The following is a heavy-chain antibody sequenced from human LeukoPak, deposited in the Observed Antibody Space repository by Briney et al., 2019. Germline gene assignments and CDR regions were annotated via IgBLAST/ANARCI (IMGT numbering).Heavy chain of an antibody. J-gene: IGHJ6*02. Sequence: GGSLRLSCAASGFTFSSYAMSWVRQAPGKGLEWVSAISGSGGSTYYADSVKGRFTISRDNSKNTLYLQMNSLRAEDTAVYYCARLAYCGGDCYLYYYYGMDVWGQGTTVTVSS. CDR1: GFTFSSYA. D-gene: IGHD2-21*02. CDR2: ISGSGGST. V-gene: IGHV3-23*01. CDR3: ARLAYCGGDCYLYYYYGMDV.